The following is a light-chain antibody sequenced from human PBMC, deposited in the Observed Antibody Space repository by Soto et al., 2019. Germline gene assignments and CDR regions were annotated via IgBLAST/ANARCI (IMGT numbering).Light chain of an antibody. CDR1: RSVFYSSNNKNY. J-gene: IGKJ1*01. V-gene: IGKV2-28*01. Sequence: DILITESPDSLAVSLGDRATIDCKCSRSVFYSSNNKNYLAWYLQKPGQSPQLLIYLGSNRASGVPDRFSGSGSGTDFTLKISRVEAEDVGVYYCMQPLQSWTFGQGTKVDIK. CDR2: LGS. CDR3: MQPLQSWT.